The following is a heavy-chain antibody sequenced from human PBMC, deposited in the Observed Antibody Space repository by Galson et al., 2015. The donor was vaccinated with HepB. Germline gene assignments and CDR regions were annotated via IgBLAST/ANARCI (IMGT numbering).Heavy chain of an antibody. CDR3: ASGEYSSGWYYFDY. CDR1: GYTFTSYA. Sequence: SVKVSCKASGYTFTSYAMHWVRQAPGQSFEWMGWINAGNGNTRYSQKFQGRVTFTRDTSASTAYMELSSLTSEDTAVYFCASGEYSSGWYYFDYWGQGTLVTVSS. D-gene: IGHD6-19*01. V-gene: IGHV1-3*01. CDR2: INAGNGNT. J-gene: IGHJ4*02.